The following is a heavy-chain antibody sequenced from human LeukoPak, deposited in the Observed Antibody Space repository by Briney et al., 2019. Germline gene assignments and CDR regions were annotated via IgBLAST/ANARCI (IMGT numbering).Heavy chain of an antibody. CDR1: GYSFTSYW. CDR3: ARQRITIFGVVPGGMDV. Sequence: GESLKISCKGSGYSFTSYWISWVRQMPGKGLEWMGIIYPGDSDTRYSPSFQGQVTISADKSISTAYLQWSSLKASDTAMYYCARQRITIFGVVPGGMDVWGQGTTVTVSS. J-gene: IGHJ6*02. CDR2: IYPGDSDT. D-gene: IGHD3-3*01. V-gene: IGHV5-51*01.